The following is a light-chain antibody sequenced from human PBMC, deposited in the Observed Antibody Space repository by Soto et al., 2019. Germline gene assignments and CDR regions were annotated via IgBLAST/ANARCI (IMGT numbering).Light chain of an antibody. CDR3: QQDYSTPFT. V-gene: IGKV4-1*01. CDR1: QSVLFSSNNKNY. Sequence: DIVMTQSPDSLAVSLGERATINCKSSQSVLFSSNNKNYLAWYQQKPGQPPKLLIYWASTRESGVPDRFSGSGSGTDFPLTISSLQAEDVAVYYCQQDYSTPFTFGPGTKVDIK. CDR2: WAS. J-gene: IGKJ3*01.